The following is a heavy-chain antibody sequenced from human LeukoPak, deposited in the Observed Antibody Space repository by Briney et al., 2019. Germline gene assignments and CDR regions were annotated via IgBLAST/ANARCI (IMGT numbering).Heavy chain of an antibody. V-gene: IGHV3-23*01. CDR3: AKAVGYSYGYYFDY. Sequence: GGSLRLSCSASGFTFSSYAMSWVRPAPGKGLEWVSAISGSGGSTYYADSVKGRFTISRDNSKNTLYLQMNSLRAEDTAVYYCAKAVGYSYGYYFDYWGQGTLVTVSS. D-gene: IGHD5-18*01. CDR2: ISGSGGST. CDR1: GFTFSSYA. J-gene: IGHJ4*02.